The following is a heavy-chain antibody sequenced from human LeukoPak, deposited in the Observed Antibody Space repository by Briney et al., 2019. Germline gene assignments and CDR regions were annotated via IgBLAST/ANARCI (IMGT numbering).Heavy chain of an antibody. Sequence: GGSLRLSCAGSGFIFNDFTLHWVRQPPGGGLEWVCRISWCSRSISYADSVKGRFTVSRDNSKNSLYLRMHTLTSEDSAFYYCAKAAPPVTWGQGTLVTVSS. J-gene: IGHJ4*02. V-gene: IGHV3-43*01. CDR1: GFIFNDFT. CDR3: AKAAPPVT. CDR2: ISWCSRSI.